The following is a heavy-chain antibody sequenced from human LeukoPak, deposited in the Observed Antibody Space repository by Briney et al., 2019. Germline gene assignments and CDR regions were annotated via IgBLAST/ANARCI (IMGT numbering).Heavy chain of an antibody. Sequence: TGGSLRLSCAASGFTFSSYAMSWVRQAPGKGLEWVGRIKRIIDGGTTDYAAPVKGRFTVSRDDSINTLYLQMSSLKTEDTAVYYCAAQGGSGDLRYWGQGTLVTVSS. CDR3: AAQGGSGDLRY. J-gene: IGHJ4*02. V-gene: IGHV3-15*01. CDR2: IKRIIDGGTT. D-gene: IGHD4-17*01. CDR1: GFTFSSYA.